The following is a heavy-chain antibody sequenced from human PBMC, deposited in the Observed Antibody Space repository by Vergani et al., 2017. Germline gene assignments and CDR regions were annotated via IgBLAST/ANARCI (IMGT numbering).Heavy chain of an antibody. CDR3: AREYCTKRNYYYYGMDV. Sequence: QVQLQESGPGLVKPSQTLSLTCTVSGGSISSGSYYWSWIRQPAGKGLEWIGRIYTSGSTNYNPSLKSRVTISVDTSKNQFSLKLSSVTAADTAVYYCAREYCTKRNYYYYGMDVGGQGTTVTVSS. J-gene: IGHJ6*02. V-gene: IGHV4-61*02. CDR1: GGSISSGSYY. CDR2: IYTSGST. D-gene: IGHD2-8*01.